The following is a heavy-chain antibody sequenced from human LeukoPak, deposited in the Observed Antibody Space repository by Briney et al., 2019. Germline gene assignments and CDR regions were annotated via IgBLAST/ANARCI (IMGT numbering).Heavy chain of an antibody. V-gene: IGHV3-15*01. D-gene: IGHD3-10*01. CDR2: FKSKSDGGAI. CDR3: TTVNYYGSGSYTYFDY. CDR1: GFTLSNAW. J-gene: IGHJ4*02. Sequence: PGGSLRLSCAASGFTLSNAWMSWVRQAPGKGLEWVGRFKSKSDGGAIDYAAPVKGRFTISRDDSKNTLYLQMSSLKTEDTGVYYCTTVNYYGSGSYTYFDYWGQGTLATVSS.